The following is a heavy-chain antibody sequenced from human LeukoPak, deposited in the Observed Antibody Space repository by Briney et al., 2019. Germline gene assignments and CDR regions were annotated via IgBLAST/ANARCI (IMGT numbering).Heavy chain of an antibody. J-gene: IGHJ4*02. CDR1: GGTFDYSS. V-gene: IGHV1-69*02. CDR2: IIPILDMT. Sequence: GASVTVSCKASGGTFDYSSINWVRQAPGQGLEWMGRIIPILDMTNYAQKFQGRVSITADKSTSTAYMELSSLKSDDTAVYYCSSGAYNRTEVPDDWGQATLVSVSS. CDR3: SSGAYNRTEVPDD. D-gene: IGHD1-14*01.